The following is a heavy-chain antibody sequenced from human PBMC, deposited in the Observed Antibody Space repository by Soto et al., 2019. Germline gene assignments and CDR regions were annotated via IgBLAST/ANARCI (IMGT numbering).Heavy chain of an antibody. CDR3: AHFPRYSSSALFDY. CDR2: IYWNDDK. CDR1: GFSLSTSGVG. Sequence: QITLKESGPTLVKPTQPLTLTCTFSGFSLSTSGVGVGWIRQPPGKALDWLALIYWNDDKRYSPSLKSSLTISKDNSKTQVVLTMTNMDPVDTAKYYCAHFPRYSSSALFDYWGQGTLGTVSS. J-gene: IGHJ4*02. D-gene: IGHD6-6*01. V-gene: IGHV2-5*01.